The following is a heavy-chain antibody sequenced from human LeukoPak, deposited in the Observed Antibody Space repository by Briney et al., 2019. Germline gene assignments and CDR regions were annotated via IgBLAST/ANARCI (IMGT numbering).Heavy chain of an antibody. CDR1: GLTFNTYW. J-gene: IGHJ4*02. D-gene: IGHD4-23*01. CDR2: TSPDGNEK. Sequence: GRSLRLSCAAYGLTFNTYWMNWVRQAPGKGLEWVANTSPDGNEKYYADFVKGRFSIFRDNANSILYLQMNSLRGEDTAVYYCLPGKGYWGQGTLVTVSS. CDR3: LPGKGY. V-gene: IGHV3-7*01.